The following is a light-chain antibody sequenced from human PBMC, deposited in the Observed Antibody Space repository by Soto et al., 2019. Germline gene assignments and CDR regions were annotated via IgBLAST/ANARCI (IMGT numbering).Light chain of an antibody. CDR3: QQSYSTPYT. V-gene: IGKV1-39*01. Sequence: DIQMTQSPSSLSASVGDRVTITCRASQSISSYLNWYQQKPGKAPKLLIYAASSLQSGVPSRFSGSGSGTDFTLTISSLQPEDFATYYCQQSYSTPYTFGQGTQLPIK. J-gene: IGKJ2*01. CDR2: AAS. CDR1: QSISSY.